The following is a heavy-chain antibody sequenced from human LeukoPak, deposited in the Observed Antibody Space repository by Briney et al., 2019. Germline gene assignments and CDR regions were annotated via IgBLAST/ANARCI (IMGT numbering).Heavy chain of an antibody. CDR1: GFTFSSYW. CDR2: ISYDGSNK. V-gene: IGHV3-30*03. J-gene: IGHJ1*01. CDR3: VVPYYYDSSGYYLAEYFQH. Sequence: GGSLRLSCAASGFTFSSYWMSWVRQAPGKGLEWVAVISYDGSNKYYADSVKGRFTISRGNSKNTLYLQMNSLRAEDTAVYYCVVPYYYDSSGYYLAEYFQHWGQGTLVTVSS. D-gene: IGHD3-22*01.